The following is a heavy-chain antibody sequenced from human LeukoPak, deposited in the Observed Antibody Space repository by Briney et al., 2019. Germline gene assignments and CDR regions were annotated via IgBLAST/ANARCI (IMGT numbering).Heavy chain of an antibody. Sequence: GESLKISCKGSGYSFTSYWIGWVRQMPGKGLEWMGIIYPGDSDTRYSPSFQGQVTISADKSISTAYLQWSSLKASDTAMYYCARHLEKRITGTMAPLGYWGQGTLVTVSS. D-gene: IGHD1-7*01. V-gene: IGHV5-51*01. CDR3: ARHLEKRITGTMAPLGY. J-gene: IGHJ4*02. CDR2: IYPGDSDT. CDR1: GYSFTSYW.